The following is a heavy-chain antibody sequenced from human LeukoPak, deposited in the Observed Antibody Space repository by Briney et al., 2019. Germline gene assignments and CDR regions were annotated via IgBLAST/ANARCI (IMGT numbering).Heavy chain of an antibody. V-gene: IGHV3-74*01. CDR1: GITFGNNS. Sequence: GGSLRLSCAASGITFGNNSMHWVRHGPGKGLVWISRINSDGGGAIYADSVKGRFTVSRDNAKNTLYLQMNSLRAEDTAVYYCARDVPHNWFDTWGQGTLVTVSS. CDR2: INSDGGGA. CDR3: ARDVPHNWFDT. J-gene: IGHJ5*02.